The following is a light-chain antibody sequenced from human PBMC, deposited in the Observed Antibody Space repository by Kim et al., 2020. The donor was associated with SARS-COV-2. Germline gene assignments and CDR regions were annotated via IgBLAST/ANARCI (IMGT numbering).Light chain of an antibody. J-gene: IGKJ4*01. CDR3: QQYDNWPPST. V-gene: IGKV3-15*01. CDR2: ASS. CDR1: QSVSSN. Sequence: EIVMTQSPATLSVSPGERATLSCRASQSVSSNLGWYQQKPGQAPRLLIYASSTRATGVPARFSGSGSGTEFTLTISSLQSEDVAVYYCQQYDNWPPSTFGGGTKVDIK.